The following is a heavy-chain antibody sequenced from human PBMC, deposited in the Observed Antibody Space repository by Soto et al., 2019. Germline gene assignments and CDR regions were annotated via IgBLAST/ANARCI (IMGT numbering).Heavy chain of an antibody. CDR2: INPNSGGT. CDR1: GYTFTGYY. CDR3: VATVQQWLAHSYYYYGMDV. Sequence: GASVKVSCKASGYTFTGYYMHWVRQAPGQGLEWMGWINPNSGGTNYAQKFQERVTITRDMSTSTAYMELSSLRSEDTAVYYCVATVQQWLAHSYYYYGMDVWGQGTTVTVSS. J-gene: IGHJ6*02. V-gene: IGHV1-2*02. D-gene: IGHD6-19*01.